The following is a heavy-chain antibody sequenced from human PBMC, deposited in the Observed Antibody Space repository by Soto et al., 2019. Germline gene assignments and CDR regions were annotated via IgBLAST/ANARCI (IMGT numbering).Heavy chain of an antibody. Sequence: SETLSPTCAVSGGSISSGGYSWSWIRQPPGKGLEWIGYIYHSGSTYCNPSLKSRVTISVDTSKNQFSLKLSSVTAADTAVYYCARRYGSAIDYWGQGTLVTVSS. CDR3: ARRYGSAIDY. V-gene: IGHV4-30-2*01. D-gene: IGHD3-16*01. CDR2: IYHSGST. J-gene: IGHJ4*02. CDR1: GGSISSGGYS.